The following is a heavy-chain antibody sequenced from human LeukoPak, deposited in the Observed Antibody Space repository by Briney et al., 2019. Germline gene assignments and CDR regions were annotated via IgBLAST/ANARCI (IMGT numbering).Heavy chain of an antibody. CDR3: AASYGSGSYDNNFDY. CDR1: GFTFSSYS. V-gene: IGHV3-48*04. D-gene: IGHD3-10*01. CDR2: ITSSTSTI. Sequence: PPGGSLRLSCTASGFTFSSYSMNWVRQAPGKGLEWVSYITSSTSTIYYADSVKGRFTISRDNAKNSLYLQMNSLRAEDTAVYYCAASYGSGSYDNNFDYWGQGTLVTVSP. J-gene: IGHJ4*02.